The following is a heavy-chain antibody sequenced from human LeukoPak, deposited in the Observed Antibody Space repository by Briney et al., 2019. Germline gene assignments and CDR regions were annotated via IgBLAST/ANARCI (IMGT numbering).Heavy chain of an antibody. Sequence: QPGGSLRLSCAASGVTFSNYWMHWVRQAPGKGPVWVSRINFDGSRTTYADSVKGRFTISRDNSKNTLYLQMNSLRAEDTAVYYCARGEYYYDSSGYDYFDYWGQGTLVTVSS. CDR3: ARGEYYYDSSGYDYFDY. J-gene: IGHJ4*02. D-gene: IGHD3-22*01. CDR1: GVTFSNYW. CDR2: INFDGSRT. V-gene: IGHV3-74*01.